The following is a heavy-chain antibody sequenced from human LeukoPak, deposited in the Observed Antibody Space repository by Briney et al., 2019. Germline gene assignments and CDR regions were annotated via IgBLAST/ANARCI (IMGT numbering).Heavy chain of an antibody. J-gene: IGHJ4*02. CDR1: GFTFSSYT. CDR3: ARDVGLATVTTGGH. Sequence: PGRSLRLSCAASGFTFSSYTMHWLRQAPGKGLEWAAVISYDGNNKYYADSVKGRFTISRDNSKNTLYLQMNSLRAEDTAVYYCARDVGLATVTTGGHWGQGTLVTVSS. CDR2: ISYDGNNK. D-gene: IGHD4-11*01. V-gene: IGHV3-30-3*01.